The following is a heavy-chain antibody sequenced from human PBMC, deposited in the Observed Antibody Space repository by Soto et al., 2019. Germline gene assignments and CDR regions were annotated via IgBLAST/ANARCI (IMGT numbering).Heavy chain of an antibody. CDR1: GGSISSYY. J-gene: IGHJ5*02. Sequence: SETLSLTCTVSGGSISSYYWSWIRQPPGKGLEWIGYIYYNGNTNYNPSLKSRVTISVDTSRNQFSLKLTSVTAADTAVYYCTVESFARFDTWGQGILVTVSS. CDR3: TVESFARFDT. V-gene: IGHV4-59*01. CDR2: IYYNGNT. D-gene: IGHD1-1*01.